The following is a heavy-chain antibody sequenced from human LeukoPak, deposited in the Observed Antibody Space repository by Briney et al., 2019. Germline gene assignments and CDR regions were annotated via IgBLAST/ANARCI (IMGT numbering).Heavy chain of an antibody. J-gene: IGHJ6*03. CDR1: GGSISSGGYY. Sequence: SETLSLTCTVSGGSISSGGYYWSWIRQHPGKGLEWIGYIYYSGSTYYNPSLKSRVTISVDTSKNQFSLKLSSVTAADTAVYYCASGGSSSMYYYMDVWGKGTTVTVSS. D-gene: IGHD6-6*01. V-gene: IGHV4-31*03. CDR2: IYYSGST. CDR3: ASGGSSSMYYYMDV.